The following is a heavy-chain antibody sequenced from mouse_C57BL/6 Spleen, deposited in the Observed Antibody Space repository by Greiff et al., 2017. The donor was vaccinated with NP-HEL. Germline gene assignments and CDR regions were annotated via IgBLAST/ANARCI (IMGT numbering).Heavy chain of an antibody. CDR3: ARDQRDYYGSSYDFDY. V-gene: IGHV5-4*01. CDR1: GFTFSSYA. D-gene: IGHD1-1*01. CDR2: ISDGGSYT. J-gene: IGHJ2*01. Sequence: EVQGVESGGGLVKPGGSLKLSCAASGFTFSSYAMSWVRQTPEKRLEWVATISDGGSYTYYPDNVKGRFTISRDNAKNNLYLQMSHLKSEDTAMYYCARDQRDYYGSSYDFDYWGQGTTLTVSS.